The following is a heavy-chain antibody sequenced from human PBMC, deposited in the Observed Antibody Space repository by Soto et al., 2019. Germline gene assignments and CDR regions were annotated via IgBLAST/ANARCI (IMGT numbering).Heavy chain of an antibody. CDR1: GFTFSSYA. V-gene: IGHV3-23*01. Sequence: GGSLRLSCAASGFTFSSYAMSWVRKAPGKGLEWVSAISGSGGSTYYADSVKGRFTISRDNSKNTLYLQMNSLRAEDTAVYYCAKDHRYSNYYYDSSGYDFDYWGQGTLVTVSS. CDR3: AKDHRYSNYYYDSSGYDFDY. J-gene: IGHJ4*02. CDR2: ISGSGGST. D-gene: IGHD3-22*01.